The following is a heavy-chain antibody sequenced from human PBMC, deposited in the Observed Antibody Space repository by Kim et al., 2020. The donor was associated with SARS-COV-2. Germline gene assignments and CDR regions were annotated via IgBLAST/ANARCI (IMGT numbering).Heavy chain of an antibody. CDR2: ITKSSTTI. V-gene: IGHV3-48*02. D-gene: IGHD2-8*01. CDR1: GFTFSAYD. Sequence: GGSLRLSCATSGFTFSAYDMNWVRQAPGKGLEWLSFITKSSTTIYYADSVEGRFTISRDNAKNSLFLQMNSLRDEDTALYYCVRDRMGVAVDIWG. CDR3: VRDRMGVAVDI. J-gene: IGHJ3*02.